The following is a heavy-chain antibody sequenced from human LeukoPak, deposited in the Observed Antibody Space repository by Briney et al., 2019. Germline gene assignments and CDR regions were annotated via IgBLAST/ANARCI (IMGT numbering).Heavy chain of an antibody. CDR2: ISPNSGGT. CDR1: GYTFTGYY. V-gene: IGHV1-2*02. CDR3: AREVRCSSTSCHRENDY. Sequence: ASVKLSCNASGYTFTGYYIHWVRQAPGQGLEWMGWISPNSGGTNYAQKFQGRVTVTRDTSISTAYMELSRLRYDDTAVYYGAREVRCSSTSCHRENDYWGQGTLVTVSS. J-gene: IGHJ4*02. D-gene: IGHD2-2*01.